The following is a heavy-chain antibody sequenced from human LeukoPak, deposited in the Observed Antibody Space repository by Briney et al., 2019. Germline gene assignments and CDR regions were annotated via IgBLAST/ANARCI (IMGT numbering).Heavy chain of an antibody. Sequence: SETLSLTCAVYGGSFSGYYWSWIRQPPGKGLEWIGEINRSGSTNYNPSLKSRVTISVDTSKNQFSLKLSSVTAADTAVYYCARILRYFDWRGFDPWGQGTLVTVSS. CDR3: ARILRYFDWRGFDP. V-gene: IGHV4-34*01. CDR1: GGSFSGYY. J-gene: IGHJ5*02. D-gene: IGHD3-9*01. CDR2: INRSGST.